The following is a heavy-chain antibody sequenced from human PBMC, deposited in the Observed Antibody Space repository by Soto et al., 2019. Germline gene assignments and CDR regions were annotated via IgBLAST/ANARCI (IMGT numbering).Heavy chain of an antibody. V-gene: IGHV4-59*03. Sequence: SETLSLTCTVSGGSISSYYWSWIRQPPGKGLEWIGYIYYRGSTNYNPSLKSRVTISLDSPKNQFSLTLTSVTAADTAVYYCARNRGGITVSSKPLGEWFDPWGQGTLVTVSS. J-gene: IGHJ5*02. CDR1: GGSISSYY. D-gene: IGHD6-19*01. CDR2: IYYRGST. CDR3: ARNRGGITVSSKPLGEWFDP.